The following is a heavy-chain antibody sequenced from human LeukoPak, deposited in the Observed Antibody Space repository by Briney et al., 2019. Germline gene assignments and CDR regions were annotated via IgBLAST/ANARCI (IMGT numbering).Heavy chain of an antibody. Sequence: SVKVSCKASGFTFTSSAMQWVRQARGQRLERIGWIVVGSGNTNYAQKFQERVTITRDMSTSTAYMELSSLRSEDTAVYYCAAEEWELAPWGYWGQGTLVTVSS. CDR2: IVVGSGNT. CDR3: AAEEWELAPWGY. V-gene: IGHV1-58*02. D-gene: IGHD1-26*01. J-gene: IGHJ4*02. CDR1: GFTFTSSA.